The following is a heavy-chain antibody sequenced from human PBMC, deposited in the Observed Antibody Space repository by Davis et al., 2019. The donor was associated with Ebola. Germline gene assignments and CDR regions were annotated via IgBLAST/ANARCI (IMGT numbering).Heavy chain of an antibody. Sequence: MPSETLSLTCTVSGGSISSYYWSWIRQLPGKGLEWIGYISYSGSTNYNPSLKSRVTISADTSKNQFSLKLSSVTAADTAVYYCARDRVVVTATPPYYFYYGMDVWGKGTTVTVSS. CDR2: ISYSGST. D-gene: IGHD2-21*02. CDR1: GGSISSYY. CDR3: ARDRVVVTATPPYYFYYGMDV. V-gene: IGHV4-59*01. J-gene: IGHJ6*04.